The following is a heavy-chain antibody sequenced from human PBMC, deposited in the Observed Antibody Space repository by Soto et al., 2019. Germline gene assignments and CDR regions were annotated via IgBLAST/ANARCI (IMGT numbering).Heavy chain of an antibody. CDR3: ARRPGSSGSCYYYGMDV. D-gene: IGHD6-19*01. J-gene: IGHJ6*02. Sequence: PGESLKISCKGSGYSFTSYWISWVRQMPGKGLEWMGRIDPSDSYTNYSPSFQGHVTISADKSISTAYLQWSSLKASDTAMYYCARRPGSSGSCYYYGMDVWGQGTTVTVSS. CDR1: GYSFTSYW. CDR2: IDPSDSYT. V-gene: IGHV5-10-1*01.